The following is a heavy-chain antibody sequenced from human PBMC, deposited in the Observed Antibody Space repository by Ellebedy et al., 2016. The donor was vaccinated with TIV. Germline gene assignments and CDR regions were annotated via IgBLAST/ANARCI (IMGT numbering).Heavy chain of an antibody. J-gene: IGHJ4*02. Sequence: MPSETLSLTCNVSGGSISTFYWSWIRQPPGKGLEFIGYIYYIGITNYTPSLESRVAISIDTSENQFSLRLSSVTAADTAVYYCAAYYGGRFDYWGQGTLVTVSS. D-gene: IGHD4-23*01. V-gene: IGHV4-59*01. CDR3: AAYYGGRFDY. CDR1: GGSISTFY. CDR2: IYYIGIT.